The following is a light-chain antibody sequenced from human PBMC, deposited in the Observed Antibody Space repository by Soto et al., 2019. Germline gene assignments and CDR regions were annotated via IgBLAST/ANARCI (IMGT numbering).Light chain of an antibody. CDR1: QSVSDK. V-gene: IGKV3-15*01. J-gene: IGKJ1*01. Sequence: EIVMTQSPATLSVSPGERATLSCRASQSVSDKLAWYQQKPGQAPRLLIYHASTRATGIPARFSGSGSGTEFTLTVSRLQSEDFAVYYCQKYNNWPPWTFGQGTKVDIK. CDR2: HAS. CDR3: QKYNNWPPWT.